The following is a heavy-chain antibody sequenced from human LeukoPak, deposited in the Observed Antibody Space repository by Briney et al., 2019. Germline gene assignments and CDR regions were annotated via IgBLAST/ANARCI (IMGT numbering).Heavy chain of an antibody. V-gene: IGHV4-4*07. CDR1: GGSISSYY. D-gene: IGHD3-9*01. Sequence: SQTLSLTCTISGGSISSYYWSWIRQPAGQGLEWIGRINTSGSTNYNPYLKSRVSMSVDTSKNQFSLKLSSVTAADTAVYYWAALASYYDISHYYGMDVWGQGTTVTVSS. CDR3: AALASYYDISHYYGMDV. CDR2: INTSGST. J-gene: IGHJ6*02.